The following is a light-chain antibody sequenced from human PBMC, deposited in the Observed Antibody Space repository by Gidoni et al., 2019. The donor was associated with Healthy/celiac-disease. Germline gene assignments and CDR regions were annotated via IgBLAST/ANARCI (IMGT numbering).Light chain of an antibody. CDR3: QQYYSTPLT. Sequence: DIVMTQSPDSLAVSLGERATINCKSSQSVLYSSNNKNYLAWYQQQPGQPPKLLIYWASTRESGVPDRFSGSGSGSDFTRTISSLQAEDVAVYYCQQYYSTPLTFGGGTKVEIK. CDR1: QSVLYSSNNKNY. V-gene: IGKV4-1*01. CDR2: WAS. J-gene: IGKJ4*01.